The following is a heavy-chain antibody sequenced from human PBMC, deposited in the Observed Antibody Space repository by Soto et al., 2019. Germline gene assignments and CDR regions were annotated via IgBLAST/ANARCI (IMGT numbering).Heavy chain of an antibody. D-gene: IGHD6-13*01. CDR2: IYTSGST. CDR1: GGSISSYY. Sequence: SETLSLTCTVSGGSISSYYCIWIRHPAGKGLEWIGRIYTSGSTNYNPSLKSRVTMSVDTSKNQFSPKLSSVTAADTAVYYCARDVQQLVHNWFDPWGQGTLVTVSS. CDR3: ARDVQQLVHNWFDP. J-gene: IGHJ5*02. V-gene: IGHV4-4*07.